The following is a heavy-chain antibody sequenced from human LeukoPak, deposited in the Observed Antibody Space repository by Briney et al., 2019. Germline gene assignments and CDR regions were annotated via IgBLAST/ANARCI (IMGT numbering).Heavy chain of an antibody. J-gene: IGHJ4*02. CDR3: VKGAGRTVTTYYFEY. CDR1: GFTFSSYA. CDR2: VSNNGGNT. Sequence: AGTLRFFCSASGFTFSSYAMHWVRQAQGKGLEYVSGVSNNGGNTYSADSVKERFTISRDNSKNTLYLQMSSLRPEDTAVYYCVKGAGRTVTTYYFEYWGRGTLVTVCS. V-gene: IGHV3-64D*06. D-gene: IGHD4-11*01.